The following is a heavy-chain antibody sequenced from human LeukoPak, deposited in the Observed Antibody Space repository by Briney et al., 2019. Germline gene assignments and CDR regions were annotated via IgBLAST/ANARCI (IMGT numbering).Heavy chain of an antibody. Sequence: SETLSLTCTVSGGSISSGSYYWSWIRQPAGKGLEWIGRIYTSGSTNYNPSLKSRVTMSVDTSKNQFSLKLSSVTAADTAVYYCARLNQGGAFDIWGQGTMVTVSS. CDR3: ARLNQGGAFDI. J-gene: IGHJ3*02. CDR1: GGSISSGSYY. V-gene: IGHV4-61*02. CDR2: IYTSGST. D-gene: IGHD3-16*01.